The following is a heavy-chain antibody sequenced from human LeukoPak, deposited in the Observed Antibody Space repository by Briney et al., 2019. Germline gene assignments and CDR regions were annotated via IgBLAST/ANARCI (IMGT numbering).Heavy chain of an antibody. CDR1: GFTFSSYW. CDR3: ARRLLHYYMDV. J-gene: IGHJ6*03. D-gene: IGHD5/OR15-5a*01. V-gene: IGHV3-7*01. CDR2: IKQDGSEK. Sequence: GGSLRLSCAASGFTFSSYWMSWVRQAPGKGRDGLDNIKQDGSEKYYVDSVKGRFTISRDNAKNSLYLQMNSLRAEDTAVYYCARRLLHYYMDVWGKGTTVTVSS.